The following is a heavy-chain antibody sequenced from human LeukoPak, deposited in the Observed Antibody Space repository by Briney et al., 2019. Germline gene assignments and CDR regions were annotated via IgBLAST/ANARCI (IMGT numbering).Heavy chain of an antibody. V-gene: IGHV1-18*01. Sequence: ASVKVSCKASGYTFTSYGISWVRQAPGQGLEWMGWISAYNGNTNYAQKLQGRVTMTTDTSTSTAYMELRSLRSDDTAVYYCARARGYYGSGSHSFNWFDPWGQGTLVTVSS. CDR2: ISAYNGNT. D-gene: IGHD3-10*01. CDR3: ARARGYYGSGSHSFNWFDP. J-gene: IGHJ5*02. CDR1: GYTFTSYG.